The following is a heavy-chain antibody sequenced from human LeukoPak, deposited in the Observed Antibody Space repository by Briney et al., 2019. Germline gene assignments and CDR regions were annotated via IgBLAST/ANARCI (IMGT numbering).Heavy chain of an antibody. Sequence: ASVKVSCKASGYTFTNYAMHWVRQAPGQRLEWMGWFNAGNGNTKYSQKFQGRVTITRDTSASTAYMELSSLTSEDTAVYYCAREGSAVATYNWFDPWGQGTLVTVSS. V-gene: IGHV1-3*01. D-gene: IGHD5-12*01. CDR1: GYTFTNYA. J-gene: IGHJ5*02. CDR2: FNAGNGNT. CDR3: AREGSAVATYNWFDP.